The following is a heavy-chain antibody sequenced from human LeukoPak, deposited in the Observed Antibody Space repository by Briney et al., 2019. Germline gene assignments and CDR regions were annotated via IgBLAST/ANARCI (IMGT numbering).Heavy chain of an antibody. CDR2: ISSSSSTI. D-gene: IGHD2-21*02. Sequence: QPGGSLRLSCAASGFTFSSYSMNWVRQAPGKGLEWVSYISSSSSTIYYADSVEGRFTISRDNAKNSLYLQLNSLGADDTAVYYCARSHCDGDCYAEPQDYWGQGTLVTVSS. CDR1: GFTFSSYS. V-gene: IGHV3-48*04. CDR3: ARSHCDGDCYAEPQDY. J-gene: IGHJ4*02.